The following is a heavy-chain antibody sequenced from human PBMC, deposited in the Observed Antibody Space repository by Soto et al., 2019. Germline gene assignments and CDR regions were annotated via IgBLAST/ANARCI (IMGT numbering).Heavy chain of an antibody. CDR1: GFTFDTYA. V-gene: IGHV3-30*04. D-gene: IGHD3-9*01. CDR3: VRDMEARYFFDY. J-gene: IGHJ4*02. CDR2: LSFDGRNV. Sequence: ESGGGVVQPGRSLRLSCAASGFTFDTYAMHWVRQAPGKGLEWVAVLSFDGRNVFYTSSVKGRFTISRDNSKNTLYLEMNSLRPEDTAVYYCVRDMEARYFFDYWGQGSLVTVSS.